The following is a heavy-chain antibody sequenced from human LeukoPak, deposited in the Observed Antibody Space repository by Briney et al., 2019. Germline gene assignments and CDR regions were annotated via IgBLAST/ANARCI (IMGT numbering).Heavy chain of an antibody. CDR3: ARAGIQLWPGGVDY. Sequence: AASVKVSCKASGGTFSSYAISWVRQAPGQGLELMGGIIPIFGTANYAQKFQGRVTITTDECTSTAYMELSSLRSEDTAVYYCARAGIQLWPGGVDYWGQGTLVTVSP. D-gene: IGHD5-18*01. CDR1: GGTFSSYA. V-gene: IGHV1-69*05. J-gene: IGHJ4*02. CDR2: IIPIFGTA.